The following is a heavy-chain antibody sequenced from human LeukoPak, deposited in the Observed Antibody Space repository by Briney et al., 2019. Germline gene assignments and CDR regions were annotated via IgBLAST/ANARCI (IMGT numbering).Heavy chain of an antibody. CDR1: GGSISSSSYY. D-gene: IGHD3-10*01. Sequence: PSETLSLTCTVSGGSISSSSYYWGWIRQPPGRGLEWIGSIYYSGSTYYNPSLKSRVTISVDTAKSQFSPKLSSGTAADTAVYYCARGLGPMVRGVAFKDCFDALVQGTLVTVSS. J-gene: IGHJ4*02. V-gene: IGHV4-39*07. CDR2: IYYSGST. CDR3: ARGLGPMVRGVAFKDCFDA.